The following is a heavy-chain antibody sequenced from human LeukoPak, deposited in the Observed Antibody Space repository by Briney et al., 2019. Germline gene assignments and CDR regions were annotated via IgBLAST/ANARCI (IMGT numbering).Heavy chain of an antibody. CDR1: GFTVSSNY. CDR2: IYSGGST. Sequence: GGSLRLSCAASGFTVSSNYMSWVRQAPGKGLEWVSVIYSGGSTYYADSVKGRFTISRDNSKNTLYLQMNSLRAEDTAVYYCAKRRGLELLYYYYMDVWGKGTTVTVSS. V-gene: IGHV3-66*01. J-gene: IGHJ6*03. CDR3: AKRRGLELLYYYYMDV. D-gene: IGHD1-7*01.